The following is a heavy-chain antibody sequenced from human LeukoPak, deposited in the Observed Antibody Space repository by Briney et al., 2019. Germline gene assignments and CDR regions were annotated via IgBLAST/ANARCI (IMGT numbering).Heavy chain of an antibody. CDR3: ARGQGASRYMDV. V-gene: IGHV4-34*01. CDR2: INHSGST. J-gene: IGHJ6*03. Sequence: PSETLSLTCVVYGGSFSGYYWSWIRQPPGKGLEWIGEINHSGSTNYNPSLKSRVTISVDTSKNQFSLKLSSVTAADTAVYYCARGQGASRYMDVWGKGTTVTVS. CDR1: GGSFSGYY.